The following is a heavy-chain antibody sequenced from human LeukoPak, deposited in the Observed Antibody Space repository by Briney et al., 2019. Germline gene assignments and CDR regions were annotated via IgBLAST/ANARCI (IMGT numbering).Heavy chain of an antibody. D-gene: IGHD1-26*01. J-gene: IGHJ4*02. CDR1: GFTFSSYA. Sequence: GGSLRLSCAASGFTFSSYAMHWVRQAPGKGLEWVAVISYDGSNKYYADSVKGRFTISRDNAQSSLFLQMNSLRDEDAAVYFCASMWEGGYWGQGTLVTVSS. V-gene: IGHV3-30*04. CDR2: ISYDGSNK. CDR3: ASMWEGGY.